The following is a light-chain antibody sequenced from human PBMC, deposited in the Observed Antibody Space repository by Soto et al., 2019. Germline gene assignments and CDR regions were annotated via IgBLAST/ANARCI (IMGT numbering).Light chain of an antibody. CDR2: QAS. CDR1: QSISSR. V-gene: IGKV1-5*03. Sequence: DIKMTQSPSTLSAYVGDRVIITCRASQSISSRLAWYQQKPGKAPKLLIYQASSLESGVPSRFSGSGSGTEFTLTISSLQPDDFATYSCQKYSGAPTFGQGTKVEIK. CDR3: QKYSGAPT. J-gene: IGKJ1*01.